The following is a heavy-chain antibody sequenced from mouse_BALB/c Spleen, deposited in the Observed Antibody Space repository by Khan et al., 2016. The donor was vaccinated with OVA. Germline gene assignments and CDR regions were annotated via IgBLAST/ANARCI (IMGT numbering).Heavy chain of an antibody. V-gene: IGHV1S81*02. CDR3: TVGNYPDDEMDH. CDR2: INPNTGGT. J-gene: IGHJ4*01. Sequence: QVQLQQPGAELVKPGASVKLSCKASGYTFTSYWMHWVKLRPGQGFEWIGEINPNTGGTNSNEKFKRKATLTLDKSSSTAYMQLSSLTSEDSAGYDWTVGNYPDDEMDHWGQGTSVTVSA. D-gene: IGHD2-1*01. CDR1: GYTFTSYW.